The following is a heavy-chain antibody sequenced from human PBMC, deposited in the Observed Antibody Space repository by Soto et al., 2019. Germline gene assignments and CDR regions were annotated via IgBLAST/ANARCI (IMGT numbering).Heavy chain of an antibody. CDR3: AKDDGSSWSRFDY. Sequence: ASVKVSCKAPGYSFTNNDVSWVRQATGQGLEWMGWMNPGSGDTGYAQKFQGRVTMTRDISIATAYMELSSLRTEDTALYYCAKDDGSSWSRFDYWGQGTLVTVSS. CDR2: MNPGSGDT. CDR1: GYSFTNND. V-gene: IGHV1-8*01. D-gene: IGHD6-13*01. J-gene: IGHJ4*02.